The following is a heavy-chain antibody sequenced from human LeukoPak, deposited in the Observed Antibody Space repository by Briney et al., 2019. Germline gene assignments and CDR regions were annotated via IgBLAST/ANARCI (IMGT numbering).Heavy chain of an antibody. CDR2: INHSGST. V-gene: IGHV4-34*01. CDR3: ASAHITIFGVVRFDP. D-gene: IGHD3-3*01. J-gene: IGHJ5*02. CDR1: GGSFSGYY. Sequence: SETLSLTCAVYGGSFSGYYWSWIRQPPGKGLEWIGEINHSGSTNYNPSLKSRVTISVDTSKNQFSLKLSSVTAADTAVYYCASAHITIFGVVRFDPWGQGTLVTVSS.